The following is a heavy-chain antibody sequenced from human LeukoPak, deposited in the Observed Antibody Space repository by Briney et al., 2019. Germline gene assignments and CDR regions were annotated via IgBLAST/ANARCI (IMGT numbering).Heavy chain of an antibody. J-gene: IGHJ4*02. V-gene: IGHV4-61*10. D-gene: IGHD4-23*01. CDR1: GGSISSGSYY. CDR2: IHYSGST. Sequence: SQTLSLTCTVSGGSISSGSYYWSWIRQPAGKGLQWIGFIHYSGSTNYNPSLKSRVTISVDTSKNQFSLKLSSVTAADTAVYHCAGGSTVVTPDYWGQGTLVTVSS. CDR3: AGGSTVVTPDY.